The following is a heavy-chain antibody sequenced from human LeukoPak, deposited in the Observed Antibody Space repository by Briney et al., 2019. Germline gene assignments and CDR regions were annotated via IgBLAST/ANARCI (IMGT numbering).Heavy chain of an antibody. V-gene: IGHV3-7*01. CDR3: ARDRGYDYVCGSYRYTGAFDI. Sequence: PGGSLRLSCAASGFTFSSYWMSWVRQAPGKGLEWVANIKQDGSEKYYVDSVKGRFTISRDNAKNSLYLQMNSLRAEDTAVYYCARDRGYDYVCGSYRYTGAFDIWGQGTMVTVSS. J-gene: IGHJ3*02. D-gene: IGHD3-16*02. CDR1: GFTFSSYW. CDR2: IKQDGSEK.